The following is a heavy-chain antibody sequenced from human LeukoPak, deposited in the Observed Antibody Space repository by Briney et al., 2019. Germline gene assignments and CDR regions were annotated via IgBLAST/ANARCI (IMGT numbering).Heavy chain of an antibody. V-gene: IGHV4-38-2*02. Sequence: PSETLSLTCTVSGYSIGNGYYWGWIRQPPGKGLEWIGSIYHSGTTFYNPSLKSRVTISVDPYKNQFSLTLASVTAADTAVYYCAIKTRANRPLGSWFDPWGQGTLVTVSS. CDR2: IYHSGTT. J-gene: IGHJ5*02. CDR3: AIKTRANRPLGSWFDP. CDR1: GYSIGNGYY. D-gene: IGHD3-16*01.